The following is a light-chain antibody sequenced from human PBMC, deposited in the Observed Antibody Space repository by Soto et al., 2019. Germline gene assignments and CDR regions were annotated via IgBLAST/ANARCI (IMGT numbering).Light chain of an antibody. CDR1: QSVSSY. CDR2: DAS. Sequence: EIVLTQSPATLSLSPGERATLSCRASQSVSSYLAWYQQKPGQAPSLLIYDASNRATGIPARFSGSGSGTDFTLTISSLEPEDLAVYYCQQRSNWPITFGQGTRLEIK. CDR3: QQRSNWPIT. V-gene: IGKV3-11*01. J-gene: IGKJ5*01.